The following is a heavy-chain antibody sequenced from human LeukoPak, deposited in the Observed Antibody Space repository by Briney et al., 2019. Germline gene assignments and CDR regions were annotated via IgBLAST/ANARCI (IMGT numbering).Heavy chain of an antibody. CDR1: GFTFSDYY. V-gene: IGHV3-11*04. D-gene: IGHD6-19*01. CDR2: ISSSGSTI. CDR3: AREGSSGWYFDY. Sequence: GGSLRLSCAASGFTFSDYYMSWIRQAPGKGLEWVSYISSSGSTIYYADSVKGRFTISRDNSKNTLYLQMNSLRAEDTAVYYCAREGSSGWYFDYWGQGTLVTVSS. J-gene: IGHJ4*02.